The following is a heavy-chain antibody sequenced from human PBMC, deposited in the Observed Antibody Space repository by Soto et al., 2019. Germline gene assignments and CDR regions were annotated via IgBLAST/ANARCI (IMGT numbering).Heavy chain of an antibody. CDR3: ARGGGYCSSTSCHDIGSYYYYMDV. Sequence: SETLSLTCAVYGGSFSGYYWSWIRQPTGKGLEWIGEINHSGSTNYNPSLKSRVTISVDTSKNQFSLKLSSVTAADTAVYYCARGGGYCSSTSCHDIGSYYYYMDVWGKGTTVTVSS. V-gene: IGHV4-34*01. CDR1: GGSFSGYY. J-gene: IGHJ6*03. D-gene: IGHD2-2*01. CDR2: INHSGST.